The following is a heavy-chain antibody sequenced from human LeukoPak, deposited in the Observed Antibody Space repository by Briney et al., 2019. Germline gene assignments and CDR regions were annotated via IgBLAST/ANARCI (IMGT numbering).Heavy chain of an antibody. D-gene: IGHD3-16*01. V-gene: IGHV3-7*03. Sequence: GGSLRLSCAASGFTFKKYWMNWVRQVPGKGLECLANIKEDGSETYYADSVKGRFTISRDNAKNSLYLQMNTLRAEDTALYYCARDPARGGPNARLNYYMDVWGKGTTVIVSS. J-gene: IGHJ6*03. CDR2: IKEDGSET. CDR3: ARDPARGGPNARLNYYMDV. CDR1: GFTFKKYW.